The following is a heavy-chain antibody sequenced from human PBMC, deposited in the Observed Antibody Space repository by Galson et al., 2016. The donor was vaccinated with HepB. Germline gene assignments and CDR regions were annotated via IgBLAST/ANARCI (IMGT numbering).Heavy chain of an antibody. V-gene: IGHV6-1*01. CDR3: ARGGYDSIPV. D-gene: IGHD3-9*01. Sequence: CAISGASVSSNSATWNWIRQSPSRGLEWLGRTYYRSNWHYDYAVSVKGRITINPDTSKNQFSLQLNSVTPEDTALYYCARGGYDSIPVWGLGTLVTVSS. CDR1: GASVSSNSAT. J-gene: IGHJ4*02. CDR2: TYYRSNWHY.